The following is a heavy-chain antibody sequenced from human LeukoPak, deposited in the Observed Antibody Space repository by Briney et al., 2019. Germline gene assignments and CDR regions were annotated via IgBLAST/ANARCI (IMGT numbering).Heavy chain of an antibody. V-gene: IGHV4-59*08. CDR1: GGSISSYY. Sequence: SETLSLTCTVSGGSISSYYWSWIRQPPGKGLEWIGYIYYSGSANYNPSLKSRVTISVDTSKNQFSLKLSSVTAADTAVYYCASLGYRGFDYWGQGTLVTVSS. CDR3: ASLGYRGFDY. D-gene: IGHD5-24*01. CDR2: IYYSGSA. J-gene: IGHJ4*02.